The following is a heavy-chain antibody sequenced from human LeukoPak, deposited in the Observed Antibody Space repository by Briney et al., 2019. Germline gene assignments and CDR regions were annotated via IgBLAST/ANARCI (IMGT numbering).Heavy chain of an antibody. Sequence: GGSLRLSCAASGFSFSDYDMHWVRQAPGKGLEWVTFIRYDGTNTYADSVKGRFTISRDNSKNTLYLQMNSLRAEDTATYYCAESGGGTYSWGQGTLVTVSS. D-gene: IGHD3-16*01. CDR3: AESGGGTYS. CDR1: GFSFSDYD. V-gene: IGHV3-30*02. J-gene: IGHJ5*01. CDR2: IRYDGTNT.